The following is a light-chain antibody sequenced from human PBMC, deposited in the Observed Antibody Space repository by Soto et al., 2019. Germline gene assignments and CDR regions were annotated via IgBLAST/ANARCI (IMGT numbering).Light chain of an antibody. V-gene: IGKV1-5*03. J-gene: IGKJ1*01. CDR3: QHYDQYPWT. CDR2: KAS. CDR1: QHIRDL. Sequence: IQMTQSPSMVSASVGDKVIITCRASQHIRDLLAWYQQRPGTAPKLLIYKASHLQTGVPSRFSGTGFGTEFTLTFTSLQPDDLATYYCQHYDQYPWTFGQGTKVEV.